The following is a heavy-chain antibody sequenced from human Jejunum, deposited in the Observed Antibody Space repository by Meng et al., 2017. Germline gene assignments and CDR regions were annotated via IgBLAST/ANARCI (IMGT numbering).Heavy chain of an antibody. CDR3: ARHGMCLLQNHY. CDR1: GASISGSDNY. V-gene: IGHV4-39*01. Sequence: QLQLQESGPGLVKPSETLSLTCTVSGASISGSDNYWGWLRQPPGKGLEWIGGIYYSGSTYYNPSLKSRVTISVDTSKNQFSLKLNSVSAADTALYFCARHGMCLLQNHYWGQGTLVTVSS. D-gene: IGHD1-14*01. CDR2: IYYSGST. J-gene: IGHJ4*02.